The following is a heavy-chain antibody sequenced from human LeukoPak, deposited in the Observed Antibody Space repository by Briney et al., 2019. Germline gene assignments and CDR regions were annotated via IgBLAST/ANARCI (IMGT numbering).Heavy chain of an antibody. J-gene: IGHJ4*02. CDR3: ARSFSPNYYDLLDY. Sequence: SETLSLTCTVSGGSISSGSYYWGWIRQPPGKGLEWIGSIYYSGSTYYNPSLKSRITVSLDTSKNQFSLKLNSVTAADTAMYYCARSFSPNYYDLLDYWGQGTLVTVSS. D-gene: IGHD3-22*01. CDR1: GGSISSGSYY. CDR2: IYYSGST. V-gene: IGHV4-39*07.